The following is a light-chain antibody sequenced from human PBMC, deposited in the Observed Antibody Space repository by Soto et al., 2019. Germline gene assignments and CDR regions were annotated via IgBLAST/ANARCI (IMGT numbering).Light chain of an antibody. CDR2: GAT. CDR3: QQDGSSPT. CDR1: QSVSSSY. Sequence: EIVWTQSPGTLPLSPGERATLSCRASQSVSSSYLAWYQQKPGQAPRLLIYGATSRANGIPDRFSGSGSGKDFALTISRMEPEDFAVYYGQQDGSSPTFGQGTKVEIK. V-gene: IGKV3-20*01. J-gene: IGKJ1*01.